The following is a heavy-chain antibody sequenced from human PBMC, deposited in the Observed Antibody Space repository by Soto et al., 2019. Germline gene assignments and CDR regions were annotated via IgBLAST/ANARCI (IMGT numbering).Heavy chain of an antibody. CDR3: VHRRYYDSGGRDVDV. Sequence: QITLKESGPTLVRPTETLTLTCSFPGFSFSTTGMGVGWVRQPPGEALEWLALLYWAADKRYSPSLKSRLTISADMSKDQVVIIMPSMDVVDTATYFRVHRRYYDSGGRDVDVRGRVIRVTVSS. V-gene: IGHV2-5*02. CDR1: GFSFSTTGMG. CDR2: LYWAADK. D-gene: IGHD3-10*01. J-gene: IGHJ6*02.